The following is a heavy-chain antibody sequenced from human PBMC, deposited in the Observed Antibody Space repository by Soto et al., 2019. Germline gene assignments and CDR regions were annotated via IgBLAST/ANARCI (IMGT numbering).Heavy chain of an antibody. D-gene: IGHD6-6*01. Sequence: SETLSLTCAISGDSVSANNAAWNWIRQSPSRGLEWLGRTYYRSKWNYDYAESVKSRLTITPDTSNNQFSLQLNSVTPEDAAVYYCVRQPLANLALYGMDVWGQGTTVTVSS. J-gene: IGHJ6*02. V-gene: IGHV6-1*01. CDR2: TYYRSKWNY. CDR3: VRQPLANLALYGMDV. CDR1: GDSVSANNAA.